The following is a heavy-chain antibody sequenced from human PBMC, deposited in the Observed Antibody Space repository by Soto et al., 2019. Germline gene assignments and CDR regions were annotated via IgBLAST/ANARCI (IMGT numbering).Heavy chain of an antibody. V-gene: IGHV3-74*01. CDR1: GFTFSSYW. Sequence: EVQLVESGGGLVQPGGSPRLSCAASGFTFSSYWMHWVRQAPGKGLVWVSRINSDGSSTSYADSVKGRFTISRDNAKNTLYLQMNSLRAEDTAVYYCARPAMVRVGAFDIWGQGTMVTVSS. CDR3: ARPAMVRVGAFDI. D-gene: IGHD5-18*01. J-gene: IGHJ3*02. CDR2: INSDGSST.